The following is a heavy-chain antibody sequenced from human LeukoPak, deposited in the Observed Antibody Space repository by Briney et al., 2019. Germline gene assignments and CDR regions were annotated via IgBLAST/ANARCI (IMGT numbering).Heavy chain of an antibody. CDR1: GYSFTSYW. Sequence: GESLKISCKGSGYSFTSYWIGWVRQMPGKGLECMGIIYPGDSDTRYSPSFQGQVTISADKSISTAYLQWSSLKASDTAMYYCARPYYDYVWGSYRYDLPYYFDYWGQGTLVTVSS. J-gene: IGHJ4*02. V-gene: IGHV5-51*01. CDR3: ARPYYDYVWGSYRYDLPYYFDY. D-gene: IGHD3-16*02. CDR2: IYPGDSDT.